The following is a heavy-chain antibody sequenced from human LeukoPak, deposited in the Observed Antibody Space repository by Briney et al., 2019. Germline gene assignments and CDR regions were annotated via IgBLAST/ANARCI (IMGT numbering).Heavy chain of an antibody. CDR2: ISSSSSYI. CDR3: ARSGNYYDSSGYPDY. CDR1: GFTFSSYS. J-gene: IGHJ4*02. D-gene: IGHD3-22*01. V-gene: IGHV3-21*01. Sequence: GGFLRLSCAASGFTFSSYSMNWVRQAPGKGLEWVSSISSSSSYIYYADSVKGRFTISRDNAKNSLYLQMNSLRAEDTAVYYCARSGNYYDSSGYPDYWGQGTLVTVSS.